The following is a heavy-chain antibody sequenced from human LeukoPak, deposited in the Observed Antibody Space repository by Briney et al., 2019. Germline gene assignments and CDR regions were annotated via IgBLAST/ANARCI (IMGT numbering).Heavy chain of an antibody. V-gene: IGHV1-69*04. CDR1: GGTFSSYA. Sequence: GASVKVSCKASGGTFSSYAISWVRQAPGQGLEWMGRIIPIFGIANYAQKFQGRVTITADKSTSTAYMELSSLRSEDTAVYYCARARAPYYSDSSGSFWGQGTMVTVSS. CDR3: ARARAPYYSDSSGSF. J-gene: IGHJ3*01. CDR2: IIPIFGIA. D-gene: IGHD3-22*01.